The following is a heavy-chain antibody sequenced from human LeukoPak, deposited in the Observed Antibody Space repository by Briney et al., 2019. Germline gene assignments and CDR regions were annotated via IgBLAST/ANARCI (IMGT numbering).Heavy chain of an antibody. Sequence: ASVKVSCKTSGYTFTDYYIHWVRQAPGQGLEWMGWINTKTGRTNFARTFQGRVTMTRDPCITTVYTDIAWLTSGDTAIYFCARADFIDAGPYLIAPWGQGTLVTVSS. CDR2: INTKTGRT. V-gene: IGHV1-2*02. CDR1: GYTFTDYY. D-gene: IGHD3-3*01. J-gene: IGHJ5*02. CDR3: ARADFIDAGPYLIAP.